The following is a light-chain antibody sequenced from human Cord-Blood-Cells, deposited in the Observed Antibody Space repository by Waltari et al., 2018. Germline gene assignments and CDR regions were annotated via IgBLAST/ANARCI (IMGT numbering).Light chain of an antibody. J-gene: IGKJ4*01. CDR3: QQRSNWPPL. Sequence: EIVLTQSPATLSLSPGERATLSCRASQSVSSYLAWYQQKPGQAPRLLIYDASNRATGIPARFSGSGSGTDFTLTISSLEPEDFAVYHCQQRSNWPPLFGGGTKVEIK. CDR1: QSVSSY. CDR2: DAS. V-gene: IGKV3-11*01.